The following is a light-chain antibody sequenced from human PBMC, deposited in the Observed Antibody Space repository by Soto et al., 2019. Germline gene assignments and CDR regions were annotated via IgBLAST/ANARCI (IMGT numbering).Light chain of an antibody. CDR3: QQRSNWQGT. Sequence: EIVLTQSPATLSLSPGERATLSCRASQSVSSYLAWYQQKPGQAPRLLIYDASHRATGIPARFSGSGSGTDFTLTISSLEPEDFAVYYCQQRSNWQGTFGQGTKLEIK. CDR2: DAS. J-gene: IGKJ2*01. CDR1: QSVSSY. V-gene: IGKV3-11*01.